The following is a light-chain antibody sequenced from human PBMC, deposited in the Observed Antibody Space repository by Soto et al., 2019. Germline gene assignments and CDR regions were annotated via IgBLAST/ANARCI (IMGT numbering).Light chain of an antibody. Sequence: SYELTQPPSVSVAPGKTARLTCGGDDIETRSVHWYQQKAGQAPVLVIYYDNDRPSGIPERFSGSNSGNTATLTISRVEAGDEADYYCHVWDSSSDHYVFGTGTKLTVL. V-gene: IGLV3-21*04. J-gene: IGLJ1*01. CDR1: DIETRS. CDR3: HVWDSSSDHYV. CDR2: YDN.